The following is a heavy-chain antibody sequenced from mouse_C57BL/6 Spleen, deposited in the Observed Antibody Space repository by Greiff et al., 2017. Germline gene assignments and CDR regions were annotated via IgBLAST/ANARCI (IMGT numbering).Heavy chain of an antibody. J-gene: IGHJ4*01. V-gene: IGHV1-74*01. CDR3: VASSSYAMAY. CDR2: IYPGDGDT. D-gene: IGHD6-2*01. Sequence: QVQLQQSGAELVKPGASVKMSCKASGYAFTSYWMHWVKQRPGQGLEWIGWIYPGDGDTNYNEKFKGKATLTVDKSSSTAYMQLSSLTSEDSAVYYCVASSSYAMAYWGQGTSVTVSA. CDR1: GYAFTSYW.